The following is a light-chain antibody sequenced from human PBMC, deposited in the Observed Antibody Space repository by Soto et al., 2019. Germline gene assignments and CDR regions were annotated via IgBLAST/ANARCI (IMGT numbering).Light chain of an antibody. CDR3: QQSYSTTWT. Sequence: IQMTQSPSSLSASVGDRVTITCRASQSISSYLNWYQQKPGKAPRLLISAASSLQSGVPSRFSGSGSETDFTTTISSLQPEDFATYSCQQSYSTTWTFGQGTKVDIK. V-gene: IGKV1-39*01. CDR2: AAS. CDR1: QSISSY. J-gene: IGKJ1*01.